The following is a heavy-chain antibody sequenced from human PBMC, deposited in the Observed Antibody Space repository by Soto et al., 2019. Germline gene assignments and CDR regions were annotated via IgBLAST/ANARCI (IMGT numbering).Heavy chain of an antibody. D-gene: IGHD2-2*01. CDR2: ISYDGSNK. CDR1: GFTFSSYA. CDR3: ARGPSSLTRFDY. V-gene: IGHV3-30-3*01. Sequence: GGSLRLSCAASGFTFSSYAMHWVRQAPGKGLGWVAVISYDGSNKYYADSVKGRFTISRDNSKNTLYLQMNSLRAEDTAVYYCARGPSSLTRFDYWGQGTLVTVSS. J-gene: IGHJ4*02.